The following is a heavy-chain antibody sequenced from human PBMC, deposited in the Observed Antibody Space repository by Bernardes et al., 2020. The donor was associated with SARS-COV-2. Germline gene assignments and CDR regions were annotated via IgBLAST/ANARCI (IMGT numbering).Heavy chain of an antibody. V-gene: IGHV4-31*03. CDR2: IYYSGST. CDR3: ARDLWFGELLNYYYYGMDV. Sequence: SETLSLTCTVSGGSISSGGYYWSWIRQHPGKGLEWIGYIYYSGSTYYNPSLKSRVTISVDTSKNQFSLKLSSVTAADTAVYYCARDLWFGELLNYYYYGMDVWGQGTTVTVSS. CDR1: GGSISSGGYY. D-gene: IGHD3-10*01. J-gene: IGHJ6*02.